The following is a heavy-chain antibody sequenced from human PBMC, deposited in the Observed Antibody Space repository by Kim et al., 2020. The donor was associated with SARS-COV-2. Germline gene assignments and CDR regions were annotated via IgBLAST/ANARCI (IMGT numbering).Heavy chain of an antibody. Sequence: ASVKVSCKASGYTFTGYYMHWVRQAPGQGLEWMGWINPNSGGTNYAQKFQGRVTMTRDTSIGKAYMELSRLRSDDTAVYYCARDPAPYCSSTSCYAWFDHWGQGTLVTVSS. CDR3: ARDPAPYCSSTSCYAWFDH. J-gene: IGHJ5*02. CDR2: INPNSGGT. V-gene: IGHV1-2*02. D-gene: IGHD2-2*01. CDR1: GYTFTGYY.